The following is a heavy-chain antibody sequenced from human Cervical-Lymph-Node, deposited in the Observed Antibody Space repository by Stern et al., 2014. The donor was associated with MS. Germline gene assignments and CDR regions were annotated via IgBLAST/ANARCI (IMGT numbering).Heavy chain of an antibody. CDR2: ITVGSGGI. D-gene: IGHD5-12*01. Sequence: EVQLVESGGGLVQPWGSLSLSCVASGFTLSGYNMNWVRQAPAKGLEWVSSITVGSGGIYYSDSLKGRLPISLVDAANSLYLQMDSLRDEDTALYSWATDRDRGFDYSDWGQGTLVTVSS. CDR3: ATDRDRGFDYSD. J-gene: IGHJ4*02. CDR1: GFTLSGYN. V-gene: IGHV3-48*02.